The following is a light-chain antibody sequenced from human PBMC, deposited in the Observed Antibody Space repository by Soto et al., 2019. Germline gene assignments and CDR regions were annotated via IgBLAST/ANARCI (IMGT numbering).Light chain of an antibody. Sequence: QSVLTQPPSASASLGASVTLTCTLSSDHSHYKVDWYQQRPGKGPRFVMRVGTGGIVGSKGDGIPDRFSVLGSGLNRYLTIKNIQEEDESDYHCGADHGSGSDFVYVFGTGTKLTVL. V-gene: IGLV9-49*01. CDR2: VGTGGIVG. J-gene: IGLJ1*01. CDR1: SDHSHYK. CDR3: GADHGSGSDFVYV.